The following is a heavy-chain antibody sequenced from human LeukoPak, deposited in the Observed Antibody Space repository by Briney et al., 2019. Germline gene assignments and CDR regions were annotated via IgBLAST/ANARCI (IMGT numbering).Heavy chain of an antibody. J-gene: IGHJ4*02. V-gene: IGHV5-10-1*01. CDR2: IDPSDSYT. Sequence: GESLKISCKGSGYSFTNYWISWVRQMPGKGLEWMGRIDPSDSYTRYSPSFEGHVTISVDKSISTAFLQWNSLKASDSAMYYCATGASKVTTDFANYWGQGTQVAVSS. D-gene: IGHD4-17*01. CDR1: GYSFTNYW. CDR3: ATGASKVTTDFANY.